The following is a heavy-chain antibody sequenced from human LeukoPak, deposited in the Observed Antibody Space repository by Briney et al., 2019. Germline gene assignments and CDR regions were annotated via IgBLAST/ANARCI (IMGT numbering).Heavy chain of an antibody. J-gene: IGHJ4*02. CDR1: GFTFSSYA. CDR3: ARDTSFAVGATLDF. V-gene: IGHV3-30*04. Sequence: GRSLRLSCAASGFTFSSYAMHWVRQAPGKGLEWVAVVSYDGSNKYYANSVKDRFTISRDKSKNTLHLQMNSLRAEDTAIYYCARDTSFAVGATLDFWGQGTLVTVSS. D-gene: IGHD1-26*01. CDR2: VSYDGSNK.